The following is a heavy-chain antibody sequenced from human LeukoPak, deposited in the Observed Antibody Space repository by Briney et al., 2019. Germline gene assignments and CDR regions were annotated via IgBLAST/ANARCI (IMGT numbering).Heavy chain of an antibody. CDR3: ATRNYYDSSVRDY. D-gene: IGHD3-22*01. CDR2: FDPEDGET. Sequence: ASVTVSCKVSGYTLTELSMHWVRPAPGKGLEWMGGFDPEDGETIYAQKFQGRVTMTEDTSTDTAYMALSSLRSEDTALYYCATRNYYDSSVRDYWGQGTLVTVSS. CDR1: GYTLTELS. V-gene: IGHV1-24*01. J-gene: IGHJ4*02.